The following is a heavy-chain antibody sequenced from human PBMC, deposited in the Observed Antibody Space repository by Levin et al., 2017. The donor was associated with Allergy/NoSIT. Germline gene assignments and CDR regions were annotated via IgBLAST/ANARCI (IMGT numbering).Heavy chain of an antibody. J-gene: IGHJ5*02. CDR1: GFTFSKCG. D-gene: IGHD3-16*01. V-gene: IGHV3-33*01. CDR2: IYYDGSNK. Sequence: PGGSLRLSCAASGFTFSKCGMHWVRQAPGKGLEWVAVIYYDGSNKLYLDSVKGRFTISRDNSNNTLYLQMNSLRVEDTAVYYCARARGVMIDLWGQGTLVTVSS. CDR3: ARARGVMIDL.